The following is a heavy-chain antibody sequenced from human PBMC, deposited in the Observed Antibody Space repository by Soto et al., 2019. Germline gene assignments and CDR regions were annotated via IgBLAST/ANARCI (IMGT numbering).Heavy chain of an antibody. D-gene: IGHD3-22*01. Sequence: QVQLVESGGGVVQPGRSLRLSRAASGFTFSSYAMHWVRQAPGKGLEWVAVISYDGSNKYYADSVKGRFTISRDNSKNTLYLQMNSLRAEDTAVYYCARGSPFITMIVVVAHFDYWGQGTLVTVSS. CDR3: ARGSPFITMIVVVAHFDY. CDR2: ISYDGSNK. V-gene: IGHV3-30-3*01. J-gene: IGHJ4*02. CDR1: GFTFSSYA.